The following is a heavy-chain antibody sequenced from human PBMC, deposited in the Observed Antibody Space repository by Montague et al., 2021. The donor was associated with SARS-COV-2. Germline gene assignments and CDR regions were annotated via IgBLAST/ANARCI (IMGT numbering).Heavy chain of an antibody. CDR1: GFSLSTSGMC. V-gene: IGHV2-70*11. Sequence: PALVKPTQTLTLTCTFSGFSLSTSGMCVSWIRQPPGKALEWLARXDWDDDKYYSTSLKTRLTISKDTSKNQVVLTMTNMDPVDTATYYCARILVAAAGSPFDPWGQGTLVIVSS. CDR3: ARILVAAAGSPFDP. CDR2: XDWDDDK. D-gene: IGHD6-13*01. J-gene: IGHJ5*02.